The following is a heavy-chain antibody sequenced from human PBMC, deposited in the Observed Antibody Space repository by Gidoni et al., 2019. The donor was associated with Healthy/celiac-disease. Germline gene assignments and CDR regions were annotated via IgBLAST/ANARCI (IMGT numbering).Heavy chain of an antibody. V-gene: IGHV1-46*01. J-gene: IGHJ4*02. CDR2: INPSGGST. Sequence: VQLVQSGADVTRPGASVRVSCKASGYTSTSYYMHWVRQASGQGLEGMGIINPSGGSTSYAQKFQGRVTMTRDTSTSTVYMELSSLRSEDTAVYYCARGFSSGATTGYWGQGTLVTVSS. D-gene: IGHD1-26*01. CDR3: ARGFSSGATTGY. CDR1: GYTSTSYY.